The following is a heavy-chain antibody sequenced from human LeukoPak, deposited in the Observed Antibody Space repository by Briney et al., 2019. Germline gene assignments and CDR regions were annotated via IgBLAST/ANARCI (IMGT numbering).Heavy chain of an antibody. CDR1: GYTFTSYY. J-gene: IGHJ3*02. D-gene: IGHD1-14*01. CDR3: ARAITESPLGAFDI. V-gene: IGHV1-46*01. Sequence: ASVKVSCTASGYTFTSYYMHWVRQAPGQGLEWMGIINPSGGSTSYAQKFQGKVTITRDISTSTVYMELSSRRSEGTAVYYCARAITESPLGAFDIWGQGTMVTVSS. CDR2: INPSGGST.